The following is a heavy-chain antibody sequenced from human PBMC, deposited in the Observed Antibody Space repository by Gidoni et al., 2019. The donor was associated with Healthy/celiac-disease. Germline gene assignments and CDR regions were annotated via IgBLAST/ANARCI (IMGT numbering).Heavy chain of an antibody. Sequence: EVQLVESGGGLVQPGGSLRLSCAASGFTFRSYEMNWVRQAPGKGLEWVSYISMSGSTIYYADSVKGRFTISRDNAKNSLYLKMNSLRAEDTAVYYCARAGEWELLNCFDYWGQGTLVTVSS. CDR3: ARAGEWELLNCFDY. CDR1: GFTFRSYE. V-gene: IGHV3-48*03. D-gene: IGHD1-26*01. CDR2: ISMSGSTI. J-gene: IGHJ4*02.